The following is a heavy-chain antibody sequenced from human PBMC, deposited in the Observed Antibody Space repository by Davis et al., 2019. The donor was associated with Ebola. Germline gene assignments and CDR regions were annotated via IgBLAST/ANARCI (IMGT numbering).Heavy chain of an antibody. V-gene: IGHV4-59*12. CDR1: GGSISSYY. D-gene: IGHD3/OR15-3a*01. CDR2: IYYSGST. Sequence: SETLSLTCTVSGGSISSYYWSWIRQPPGKGLEWIGYIYYSGSTNYNPSLKSRLTISVDTSKKQFSLKLSSVTAADTAVYYCAREQEGLTPNWFDSWGQGTLVTVSS. CDR3: AREQEGLTPNWFDS. J-gene: IGHJ5*01.